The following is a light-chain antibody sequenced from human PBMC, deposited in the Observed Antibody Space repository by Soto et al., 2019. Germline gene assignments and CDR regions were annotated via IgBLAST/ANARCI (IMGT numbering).Light chain of an antibody. Sequence: QSALTQPPSASGSPGQSVAISCTGTSSDVGGYNYVSWYQQHPGKAPKLMIYEVNKRPSGVPDRFSGSKSGNTASLTVSGLQAEDEADYFCCLYAGSSNVFGTGTKLTVL. J-gene: IGLJ1*01. CDR3: CLYAGSSNV. V-gene: IGLV2-8*01. CDR2: EVN. CDR1: SSDVGGYNY.